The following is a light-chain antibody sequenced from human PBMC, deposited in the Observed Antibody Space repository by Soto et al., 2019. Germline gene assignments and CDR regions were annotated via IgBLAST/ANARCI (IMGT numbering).Light chain of an antibody. CDR2: DVS. Sequence: DIQMTQSPSTLSASVGDTVTLTCRARQRISGWLAWHQQKPGKAPKLLIYDVSALKRGVPPRFSGSGSGTEFTLTGSSLQPEDVATEYCQQYESFSLTFGQGTKVESK. CDR1: QRISGW. J-gene: IGKJ1*01. CDR3: QQYESFSLT. V-gene: IGKV1-5*01.